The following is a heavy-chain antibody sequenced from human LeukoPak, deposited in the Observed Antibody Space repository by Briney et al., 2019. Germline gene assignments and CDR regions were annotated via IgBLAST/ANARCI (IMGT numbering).Heavy chain of an antibody. Sequence: ASVKVSCKASGYTFTNFDINWVRQAPGQGLEWMGWMNPVTGDAGSTQKFQGRVTLTRDTSISTAYMELSSLTSDDTAFYYCARAPMGTAVFYWGQGTLVTVSS. D-gene: IGHD1/OR15-1a*01. CDR2: MNPVTGDA. J-gene: IGHJ4*02. CDR1: GYTFTNFD. V-gene: IGHV1-8*01. CDR3: ARAPMGTAVFY.